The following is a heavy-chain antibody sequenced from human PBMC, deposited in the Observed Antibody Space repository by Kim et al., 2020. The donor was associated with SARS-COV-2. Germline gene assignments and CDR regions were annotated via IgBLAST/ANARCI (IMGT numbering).Heavy chain of an antibody. D-gene: IGHD6-13*01. J-gene: IGHJ6*02. Sequence: SMKGRFTIPRDKTKNTLYLLMNSLRVEDTAVYYCARGSGIAAVGTQYCMDVWGQGTTVTVSS. CDR3: ARGSGIAAVGTQYCMDV. V-gene: IGHV3-30*01.